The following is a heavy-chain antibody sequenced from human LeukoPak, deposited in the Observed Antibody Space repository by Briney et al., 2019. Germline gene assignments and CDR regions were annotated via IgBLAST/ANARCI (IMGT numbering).Heavy chain of an antibody. CDR1: GGSVNSGSYY. J-gene: IGHJ5*02. CDR2: IYYSGST. CDR3: ARVEWVYGSGAGWFDP. D-gene: IGHD3-10*01. V-gene: IGHV4-61*01. Sequence: IPSETLSLTCTVSGGSVNSGSYYWSWIRQPPGKGLEWIGNIYYSGSTNYNPSLKSRVTISIDMSKNQFSLKLNSVTAADTAVYYCARVEWVYGSGAGWFDPWGQGTLVTVFS.